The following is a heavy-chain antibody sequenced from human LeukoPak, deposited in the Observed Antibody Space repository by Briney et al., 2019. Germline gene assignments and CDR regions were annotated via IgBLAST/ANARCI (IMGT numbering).Heavy chain of an antibody. J-gene: IGHJ3*02. V-gene: IGHV4-59*05. CDR3: ARRELWPDAFDI. Sequence: PSETLSLTCTVSGGSISSYYWSWIRQPPGKGLEWIGSIYYSGSTYYNPSLKSRVTISVDTSKNQFSLKLNSVTAADTAVYYCARRELWPDAFDIWGQGTMVTVSS. CDR2: IYYSGST. D-gene: IGHD1-26*01. CDR1: GGSISSYY.